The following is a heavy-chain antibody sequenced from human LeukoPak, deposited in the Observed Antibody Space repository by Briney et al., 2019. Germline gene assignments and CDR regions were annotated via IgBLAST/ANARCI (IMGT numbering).Heavy chain of an antibody. J-gene: IGHJ4*02. Sequence: ASVKVSCKASGYTFTTYYMHWVRQAPGQGLEWMGIINPSGGSTSYAQKFQGRITMTRDTSTSTVHMELSSLRSGDTAVYYCARGGWYQLPPMYECSDYWGQGTLVTVSS. D-gene: IGHD2-2*01. CDR1: GYTFTTYY. V-gene: IGHV1-46*03. CDR2: INPSGGST. CDR3: ARGGWYQLPPMYECSDY.